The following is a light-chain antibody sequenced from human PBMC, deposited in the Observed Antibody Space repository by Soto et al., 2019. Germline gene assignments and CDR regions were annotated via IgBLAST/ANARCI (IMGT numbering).Light chain of an antibody. CDR2: DAS. Sequence: DIQMTQFPSSLSASVGDRVTITCQASQDIINYLNWYQQKPGKAPKLLIYDASNLETGVPSRFSGSGSGTDFTFTSSSLQPEDIATYFCQQYDNRPPTFGQRTKLEIK. J-gene: IGKJ2*01. CDR1: QDIINY. V-gene: IGKV1-33*01. CDR3: QQYDNRPPT.